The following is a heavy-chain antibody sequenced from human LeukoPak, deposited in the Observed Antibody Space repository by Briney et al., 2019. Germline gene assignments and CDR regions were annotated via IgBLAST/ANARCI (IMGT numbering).Heavy chain of an antibody. V-gene: IGHV3-23*01. Sequence: GGSLRLSCAASGFTFSSYAMSWVRQAPGKGLEWVSAISGSGGSTYYADSVKGRFTISRDNSKNTLYLQMNSLKTEDTAVYYCTRPRDGYNFVDYWGQGTLVTVSS. CDR1: GFTFSSYA. CDR2: ISGSGGST. D-gene: IGHD5-24*01. CDR3: TRPRDGYNFVDY. J-gene: IGHJ4*02.